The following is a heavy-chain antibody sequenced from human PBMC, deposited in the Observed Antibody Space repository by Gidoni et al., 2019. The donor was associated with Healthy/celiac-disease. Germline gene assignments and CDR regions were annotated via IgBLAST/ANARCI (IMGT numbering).Heavy chain of an antibody. J-gene: IGHJ2*01. CDR2: ISGSGGST. CDR3: AKDRGSGWVGEPFDL. V-gene: IGHV3-23*01. D-gene: IGHD6-19*01. Sequence: EVQLLESGGGLVQPGGYLRLSCAASGFTFSSYAMSWFRQAPGKGLEWVSAISGSGGSTYYADSVKGGFTIARENSKNTLYLQMNSLRAEDTAVYYCAKDRGSGWVGEPFDLWGRGTLVTVSS. CDR1: GFTFSSYA.